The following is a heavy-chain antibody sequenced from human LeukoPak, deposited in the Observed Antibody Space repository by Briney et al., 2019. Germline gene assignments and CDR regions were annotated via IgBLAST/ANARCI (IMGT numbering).Heavy chain of an antibody. D-gene: IGHD6-19*01. Sequence: GGSLRLSCAASGFTFSSSAMSWVRQAPGKGPESVSAISDNGGNTDYDYADSVKGRFTISRDNSKNTLYLQMNSLRAEDTALYYCAKDLAGSGWDFDYWGQGTRVTVSS. CDR1: GFTFSSSA. CDR3: AKDLAGSGWDFDY. CDR2: ISDNGGNT. V-gene: IGHV3-23*01. J-gene: IGHJ4*02.